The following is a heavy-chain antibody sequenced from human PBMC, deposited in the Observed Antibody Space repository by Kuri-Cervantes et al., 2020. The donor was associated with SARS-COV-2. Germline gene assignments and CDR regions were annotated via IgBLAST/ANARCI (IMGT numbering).Heavy chain of an antibody. D-gene: IGHD4-23*01. CDR2: ISSSGSTI. J-gene: IGHJ6*03. Sequence: GESLKISCAASGFTFSDYYMSWIRQAPGKGLEWVSYISSSGSTIYYADSVKGRFTISRDNAKNLLYLQMNSLRAEDTAVYYCARATVGQAAYYYYYMDVWGKGTTVTVSS. V-gene: IGHV3-11*04. CDR3: ARATVGQAAYYYYYMDV. CDR1: GFTFSDYY.